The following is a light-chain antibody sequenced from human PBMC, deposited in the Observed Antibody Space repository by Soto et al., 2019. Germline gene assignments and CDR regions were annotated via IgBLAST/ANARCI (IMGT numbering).Light chain of an antibody. J-gene: IGLJ1*01. Sequence: QSVLTQPASVSASPGQSITISCTGTSSDVGDYDYVSWYQQHPGKAPKLMIYEVTNRPSGVSNRFSGSKSGNTASLTISGLQAEDEADYYCSSYTSRRTQVFGTGTKVTV. CDR3: SSYTSRRTQV. V-gene: IGLV2-14*01. CDR1: SSDVGDYDY. CDR2: EVT.